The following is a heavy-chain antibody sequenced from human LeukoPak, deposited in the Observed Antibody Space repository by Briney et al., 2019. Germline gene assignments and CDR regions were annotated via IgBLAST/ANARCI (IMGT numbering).Heavy chain of an antibody. V-gene: IGHV3-21*01. CDR3: ARPYFRGYGSGYRSDAFDI. Sequence: GGSLRLSCAASGFTFSSYSMNWVRQAPGKGLEWVSSISSSSSYIYYADSVKGRFTISRDNAKNSLYPQMNSLRAEDTAVYYCARPYFRGYGSGYRSDAFDIWGQGTMVTVSS. CDR1: GFTFSSYS. CDR2: ISSSSSYI. D-gene: IGHD2-15*01. J-gene: IGHJ3*02.